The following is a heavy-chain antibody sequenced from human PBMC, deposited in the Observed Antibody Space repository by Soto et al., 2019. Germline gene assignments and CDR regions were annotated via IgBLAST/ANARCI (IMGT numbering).Heavy chain of an antibody. CDR1: GFTVSSNY. CDR2: VYSDGST. D-gene: IGHD3-22*01. Sequence: EVQLVESGGGLVQPGGSLRLSCAASGFTVSSNYMSWVRQAPGKGLEWVSIVYSDGSTYYADSVKGRFTISRDNSENTLYLQMNSLRVEDTAMYYCARDPDYYYDHWGQGTLVTVSS. CDR3: ARDPDYYYDH. V-gene: IGHV3-66*01. J-gene: IGHJ4*02.